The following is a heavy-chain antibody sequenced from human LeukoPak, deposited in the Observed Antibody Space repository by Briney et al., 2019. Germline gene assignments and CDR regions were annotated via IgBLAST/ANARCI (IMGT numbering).Heavy chain of an antibody. CDR3: AKDISGLAAAGYFDY. V-gene: IGHV3-9*01. CDR1: GFTFDDYA. D-gene: IGHD6-13*01. J-gene: IGHJ4*02. Sequence: GGSLRLSCAASGFTFDDYAMHWVRQAPGKGLEWVSGISWNSGSIGYADSVKGRFTISRDNAKNSLYLQMNSLRAEDTALYYCAKDISGLAAAGYFDYWGQGTLVTVSS. CDR2: ISWNSGSI.